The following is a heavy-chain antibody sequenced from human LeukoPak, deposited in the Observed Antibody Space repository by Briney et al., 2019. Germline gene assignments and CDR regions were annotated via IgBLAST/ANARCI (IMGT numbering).Heavy chain of an antibody. Sequence: EASVKDSCKASGYTFTGYYMHWVRQAPGQGREWMGWINPNSGGTNYAQKFQGRVTMARDTSISTAYMELSRLRSDDTPVYYCARDPSMVRGVIIHHAFDIWGQGTMVTVSS. J-gene: IGHJ3*02. D-gene: IGHD3-10*01. CDR1: GYTFTGYY. CDR3: ARDPSMVRGVIIHHAFDI. V-gene: IGHV1-2*02. CDR2: INPNSGGT.